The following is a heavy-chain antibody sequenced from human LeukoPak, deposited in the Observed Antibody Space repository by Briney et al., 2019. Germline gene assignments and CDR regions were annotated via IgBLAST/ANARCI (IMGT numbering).Heavy chain of an antibody. J-gene: IGHJ4*02. V-gene: IGHV3-7*05. D-gene: IGHD6-19*01. CDR2: IKTDGSEE. CDR3: ARDWNGSGWPTDY. Sequence: GGSLRLSCAASGFTFSSHWMSWVRQAPGKGLEWVAVIKTDGSEEDYVDAVKGRFTISRDNAKNCLYLQMNNLRAEDTAVYYCARDWNGSGWPTDYWGQGTLVTVSS. CDR1: GFTFSSHW.